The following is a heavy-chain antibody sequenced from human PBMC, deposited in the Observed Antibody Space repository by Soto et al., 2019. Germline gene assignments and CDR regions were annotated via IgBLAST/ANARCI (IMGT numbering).Heavy chain of an antibody. D-gene: IGHD6-19*01. CDR3: ARTPGWYFDV. J-gene: IGHJ4*02. V-gene: IGHV4-4*07. CDR1: GGYISTYY. Sequence: PSETLSLTCNVSGGYISTYYWSWIRQPAGKGLEWIGRIHASGNTDSNPSLKSRVTMSVDTSKNQFSLRLTHLTAADTAVYYCARTPGWYFDVWGQGTLVAVSS. CDR2: IHASGNT.